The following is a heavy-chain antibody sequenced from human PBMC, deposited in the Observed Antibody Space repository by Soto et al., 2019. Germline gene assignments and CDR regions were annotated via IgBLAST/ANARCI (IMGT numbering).Heavy chain of an antibody. CDR3: ASSYDSSGYYYPTYYFDY. J-gene: IGHJ4*02. Sequence: QVQLVQSGAEVKKPGSSVKVSCKASGGTFSSYAISWVRQAPGQGLEWMGGIIPIFGTANYAQKFQGRVTITAEESTHTAYMELSSLRSEDTAVYYCASSYDSSGYYYPTYYFDYWGQGSLVTVSS. V-gene: IGHV1-69*01. CDR1: GGTFSSYA. D-gene: IGHD3-22*01. CDR2: IIPIFGTA.